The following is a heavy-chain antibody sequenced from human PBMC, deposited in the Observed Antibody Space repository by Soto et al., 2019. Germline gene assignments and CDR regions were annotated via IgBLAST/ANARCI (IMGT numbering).Heavy chain of an antibody. J-gene: IGHJ6*02. CDR2: IIPIFGTA. V-gene: IGHV1-69*01. D-gene: IGHD3-10*01. CDR3: ARVPGDHSLYYGMDV. Sequence: QVQLVQSGAEVKKPGSSVKVSCKASGGTFSSYAISWVRQAPGQGLEWMGGIIPIFGTANNAQKYQDRVTTTADESTRTDYIELRNLRSDDTAVYYYARVPGDHSLYYGMDVWGQGTKVTVSS. CDR1: GGTFSSYA.